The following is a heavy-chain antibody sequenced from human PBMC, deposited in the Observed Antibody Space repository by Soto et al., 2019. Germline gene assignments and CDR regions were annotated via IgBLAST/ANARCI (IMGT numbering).Heavy chain of an antibody. J-gene: IGHJ4*02. D-gene: IGHD3-10*01. Sequence: SETLSLTCSVSGGSMSEYFWGWIRQSPGKGLEWIGYIYYLGSTDYNPSLKSRVTISVDTSKRQFSLRLTSVTAADTAVYYCARDGYDGSGSPYPAYWGPGTHVTVYS. CDR2: IYYLGST. CDR3: ARDGYDGSGSPYPAY. CDR1: GGSMSEYF. V-gene: IGHV4-59*01.